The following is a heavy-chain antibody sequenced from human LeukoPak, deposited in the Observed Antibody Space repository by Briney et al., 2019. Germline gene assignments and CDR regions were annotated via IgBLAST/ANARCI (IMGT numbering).Heavy chain of an antibody. D-gene: IGHD5-18*01. J-gene: IGHJ4*02. V-gene: IGHV4-59*01. CDR2: IYYSGRT. CDR1: GGFISSYY. Sequence: SETLSLTCSVSGGFISSYYWSWIRQPPGKGLEWIGYIYYSGRTSYNPSLKSRVTISVDTSKNQFSLRLSSVTAADTAVYYCARGQKYRSGYTVTELGSGYFDYWGQGTLVTVSS. CDR3: ARGQKYRSGYTVTELGSGYFDY.